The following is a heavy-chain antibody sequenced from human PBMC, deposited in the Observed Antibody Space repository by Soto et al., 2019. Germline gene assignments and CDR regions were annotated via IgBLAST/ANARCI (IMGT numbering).Heavy chain of an antibody. CDR1: GYTLTELS. CDR3: ATGVGYDSSGRPDAFDI. Sequence: ASVKVSCKVSGYTLTELSMHWVRQAPGKGLEWMGGFDPEDGETIYAQKFQGRVTMTEDTSTDTAYMELSSLRSEDTAVYYCATGVGYDSSGRPDAFDIWGQGTMVTVSS. J-gene: IGHJ3*02. V-gene: IGHV1-24*01. D-gene: IGHD3-22*01. CDR2: FDPEDGET.